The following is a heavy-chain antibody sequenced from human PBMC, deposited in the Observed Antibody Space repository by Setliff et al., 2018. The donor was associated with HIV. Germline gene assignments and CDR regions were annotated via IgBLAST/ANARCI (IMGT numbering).Heavy chain of an antibody. Sequence: GESLKISCVASGFTFNSYWMYWVRQAPGKGLEWVAHINQDGSEKNHVDSAKGRFTISRDNARNLVYLQMNSLKGEDTAVYYCARDDSNGNTDAFDIWGQGTTVTVSS. D-gene: IGHD5-18*01. CDR3: ARDDSNGNTDAFDI. CDR2: INQDGSEK. J-gene: IGHJ3*02. CDR1: GFTFNSYW. V-gene: IGHV3-7*03.